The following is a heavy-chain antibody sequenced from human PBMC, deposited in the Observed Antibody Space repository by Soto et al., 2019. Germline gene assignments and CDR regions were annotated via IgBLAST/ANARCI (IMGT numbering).Heavy chain of an antibody. Sequence: PSETLSLTCAVSGDSISSGGFSWSWIRQPPGKGLEWIGYIYHSGTSFYNPSLKSRVTISVDGSKNQFSLKVNSVTAADTAVYYCAGGRLVPVVTFDYWGLGTLVTVSS. CDR3: AGGRLVPVVTFDY. V-gene: IGHV4-30-2*01. CDR2: IYHSGTS. J-gene: IGHJ4*02. CDR1: GDSISSGGFS. D-gene: IGHD3-16*01.